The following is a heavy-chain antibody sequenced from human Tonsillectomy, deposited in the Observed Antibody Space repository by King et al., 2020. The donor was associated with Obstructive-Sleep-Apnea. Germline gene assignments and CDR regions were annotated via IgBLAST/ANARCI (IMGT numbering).Heavy chain of an antibody. CDR2: VRGSGTDT. D-gene: IGHD3-16*01. CDR1: GFNIDTYA. V-gene: IGHV3-23*04. CDR3: TRRGDDYIWGDYFFDY. J-gene: IGHJ4*02. Sequence: VQLVESGGGLVQPGGSMRLSCAASGFNIDTYAMNWVRQAPGRGLEWVSSVRGSGTDTYYADSVKGRFTLSRDNSKNTVYLEMSSLRREDTAVYFCTRRGDDYIWGDYFFDYWGQGALVTVSS.